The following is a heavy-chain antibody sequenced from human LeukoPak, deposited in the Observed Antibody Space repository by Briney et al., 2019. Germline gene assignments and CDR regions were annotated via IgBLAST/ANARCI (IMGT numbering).Heavy chain of an antibody. CDR1: GGSVSSGTFD. V-gene: IGHV4-61*01. CDR3: AAIGQGSSLSYFVY. D-gene: IGHD3-10*01. Sequence: SETLSLTCTVSGGSVSSGTFDWSWIRQPPGKGLEWIGYISDSVTTKYSPSLKTRVTISVHTSKNQFSLKLRSVTAADTAVYYCAAIGQGSSLSYFVYWGQGTLVTVSS. J-gene: IGHJ4*02. CDR2: ISDSVTT.